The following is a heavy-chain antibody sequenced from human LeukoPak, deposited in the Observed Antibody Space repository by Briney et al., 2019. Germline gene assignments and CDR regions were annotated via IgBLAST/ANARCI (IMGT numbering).Heavy chain of an antibody. D-gene: IGHD1-26*01. Sequence: GGSLRLSCAASGFTFSSYEMNWVRQAPGKGLEWVSYISSSGSTIYYADSVKGRFTISRDNAKNSLYLQMNSLRAEDTAVYYCAREKRSGSYDYFDYWGQGTLVTVSS. CDR3: AREKRSGSYDYFDY. CDR2: ISSSGSTI. CDR1: GFTFSSYE. V-gene: IGHV3-48*03. J-gene: IGHJ4*02.